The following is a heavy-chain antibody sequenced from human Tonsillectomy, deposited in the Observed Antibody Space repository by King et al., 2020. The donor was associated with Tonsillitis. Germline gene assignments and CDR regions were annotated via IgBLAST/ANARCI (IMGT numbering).Heavy chain of an antibody. J-gene: IGHJ4*02. Sequence: QLVQSGAEVKKPGASVKVSCKASGYTFTGYYMHWVRQAPGQGLEWMGWINPTSGGTNYAQKFQGRVTMTRDTSISTAYMELSRLRSDDTAVYYCASLGAVIDFVDYWGQGTLVTVSS. CDR3: ASLGAVIDFVDY. CDR2: INPTSGGT. D-gene: IGHD3-16*01. V-gene: IGHV1-2*02. CDR1: GYTFTGYY.